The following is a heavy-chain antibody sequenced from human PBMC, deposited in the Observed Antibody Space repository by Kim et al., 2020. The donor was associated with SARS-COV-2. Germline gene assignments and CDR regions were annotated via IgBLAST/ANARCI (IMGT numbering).Heavy chain of an antibody. J-gene: IGHJ5*02. V-gene: IGHV3-11*05. Sequence: ADAVEGRFTISRDNAKNSLFLQMTSLRAEDTAVYYCARVALGSSSWYWFDPWGQGTLVTVSS. CDR3: ARVALGSSSWYWFDP. D-gene: IGHD6-13*01.